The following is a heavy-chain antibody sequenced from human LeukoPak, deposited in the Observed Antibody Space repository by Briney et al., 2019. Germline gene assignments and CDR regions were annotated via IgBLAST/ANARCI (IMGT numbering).Heavy chain of an antibody. V-gene: IGHV5-51*01. CDR2: IYPGDSDT. CDR3: ARPYDILTGYLYFDY. D-gene: IGHD3-9*01. Sequence: GESLKISCKGSGYSFTSYWIAWVRQMPGKGLEWMGIIYPGDSDTRYSPSFQGQVTISADKSISTAYLQWSSLKASDTAMYYCARPYDILTGYLYFDYWGQGTLVTVSS. CDR1: GYSFTSYW. J-gene: IGHJ4*02.